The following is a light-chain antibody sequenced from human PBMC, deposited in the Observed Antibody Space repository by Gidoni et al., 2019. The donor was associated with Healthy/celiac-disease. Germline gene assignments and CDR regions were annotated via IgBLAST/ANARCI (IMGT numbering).Light chain of an antibody. J-gene: IGKJ1*01. Sequence: EIVMTQSPATLSVSPEERTTLSCRASQSVSSNLAWYQQKPGQAPRLLIYGASTRATGIPARFSGSGSGTEFTRTISSLQSEDFAVYYCQQYNNWPPWTFGQGTKVEIK. V-gene: IGKV3-15*01. CDR3: QQYNNWPPWT. CDR1: QSVSSN. CDR2: GAS.